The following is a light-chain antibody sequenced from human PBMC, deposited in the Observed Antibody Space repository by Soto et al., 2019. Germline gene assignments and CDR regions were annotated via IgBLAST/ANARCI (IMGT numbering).Light chain of an antibody. V-gene: IGKV3-11*01. CDR2: DAS. CDR3: QQRSNWPQNT. J-gene: IGKJ2*01. Sequence: EIVLTQSPATLSLSPGERATLSCRASQSVSSYLAWYQQKPGQAPRLLIYDASNRATGIPAGFSGSGSGTDFTLTISSLEPEDFAVYYCQQRSNWPQNTFGQGTKLEIK. CDR1: QSVSSY.